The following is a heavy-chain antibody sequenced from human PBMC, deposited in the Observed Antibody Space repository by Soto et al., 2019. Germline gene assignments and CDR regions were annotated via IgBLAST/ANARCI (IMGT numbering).Heavy chain of an antibody. CDR1: GFTFSSYA. V-gene: IGHV3-23*01. CDR2: ISGSGGST. J-gene: IGHJ4*02. D-gene: IGHD3-22*01. CDR3: AKLGYYYDSSGYYYGDY. Sequence: GGSLRLSCAASGFTFSSYAMSWVRQAPGKGLEWVSAISGSGGSTYYADSVKGRFTISRDNSKNTLYLQMNSLRAEDTAVYYCAKLGYYYDSSGYYYGDYWGQGTLVTVSS.